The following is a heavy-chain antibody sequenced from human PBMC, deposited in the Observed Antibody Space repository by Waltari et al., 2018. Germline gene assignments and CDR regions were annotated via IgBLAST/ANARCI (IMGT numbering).Heavy chain of an antibody. CDR3: AKDQGSPGYYYYGMDV. J-gene: IGHJ6*02. V-gene: IGHV3-23*01. CDR2: ISGSGGST. Sequence: EVQLLESGGGLVQPGGSLRLSCAASGFTFSSYAMSWVRQAPGKGLEWVSAISGSGGSTDYADSVKGRFTISRDNSKNTLYLQMNSLRAEDTAVYYCAKDQGSPGYYYYGMDVWGQGTTVTVSS. CDR1: GFTFSSYA.